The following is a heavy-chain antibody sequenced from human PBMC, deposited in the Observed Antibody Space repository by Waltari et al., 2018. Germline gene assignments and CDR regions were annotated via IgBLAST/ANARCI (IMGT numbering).Heavy chain of an antibody. V-gene: IGHV1-2*02. D-gene: IGHD3-16*01. J-gene: IGHJ4*02. CDR3: ARVFFSDGITFGGVMGY. CDR1: GYTFTGYY. CDR2: TNPNSGGT. Sequence: QVQLVQSGAEVKKPGASVKVSCKASGYTFTGYYMHWVRQAPGQGLEWMGWTNPNSGGTNYAQKFQGRVTMPRDTSISTAYMELSRLRSDDTAVYYCARVFFSDGITFGGVMGYWGQGTLVTVSS.